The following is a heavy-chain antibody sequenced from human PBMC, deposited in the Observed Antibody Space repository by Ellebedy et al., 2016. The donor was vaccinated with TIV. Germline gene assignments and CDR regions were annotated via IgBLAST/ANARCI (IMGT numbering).Heavy chain of an antibody. CDR2: ISANNGDT. Sequence: ASVKVSCKASGYPFNSYAISWVRQAPGQGLEWVGWISANNGDTNSAQKFQDRVTMTTDTSTSPAYMELRSLRSDDTAVYYCARAASWYSSGWFLYYMDVWGKGTTVTVSS. V-gene: IGHV1-18*01. CDR3: ARAASWYSSGWFLYYMDV. CDR1: GYPFNSYA. J-gene: IGHJ6*03. D-gene: IGHD6-13*01.